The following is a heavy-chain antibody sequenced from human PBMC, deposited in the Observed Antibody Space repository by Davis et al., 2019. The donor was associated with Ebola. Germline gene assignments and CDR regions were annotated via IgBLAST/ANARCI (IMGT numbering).Heavy chain of an antibody. CDR3: AKDKGFWVPPDWFGP. CDR1: GFTFSHYA. V-gene: IGHV3-23*01. D-gene: IGHD3-16*01. CDR2: ISGRGNTT. J-gene: IGHJ5*02. Sequence: GSLRLSCAASGFTFSHYAMSWVRQAPGQGLEWVSSISGRGNTTYYADSVEGRFTISRDNSKNTLSLQMDSVRGEDTAVYYCAKDKGFWVPPDWFGPWGQGVQVTVSS.